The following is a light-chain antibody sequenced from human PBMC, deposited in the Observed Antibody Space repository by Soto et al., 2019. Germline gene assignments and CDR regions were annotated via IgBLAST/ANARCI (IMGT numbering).Light chain of an antibody. V-gene: IGLV2-14*01. J-gene: IGLJ1*01. CDR1: SSDVGAYNY. CDR3: SSYTTGSLYV. Sequence: QSVLTQPASVSGSPGQSIAISCTGTSSDVGAYNYVSWYQQHPGKAPKVMIYDVNNRPSGVSDRFSGSKSGNTASLTISGLQADHEADYYCSSYTTGSLYVFGSGTKLTVL. CDR2: DVN.